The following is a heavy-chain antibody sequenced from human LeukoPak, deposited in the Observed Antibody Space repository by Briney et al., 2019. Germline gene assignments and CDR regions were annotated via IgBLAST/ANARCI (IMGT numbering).Heavy chain of an antibody. CDR1: GGSISSYY. V-gene: IGHV4-4*07. CDR3: AREYSSSWWSESPSFDY. D-gene: IGHD6-13*01. J-gene: IGHJ4*02. Sequence: SETLSLTCTVSGGSISSYYWSWIRRPAGKGLEWIGRIYASGSTNYNPSLKSRVTMSVDTSKNQFSLKLSSVTAADTAVYYCAREYSSSWWSESPSFDYWGQGTLVTVSS. CDR2: IYASGST.